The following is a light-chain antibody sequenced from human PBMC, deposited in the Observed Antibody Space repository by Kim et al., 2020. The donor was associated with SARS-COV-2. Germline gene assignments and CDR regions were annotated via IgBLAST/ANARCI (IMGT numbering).Light chain of an antibody. J-gene: IGLJ3*02. V-gene: IGLV6-57*02. Sequence: GNTVTMSSTTGRGSTASNYEQGYQARPGSDPTTVIYEDNQRPSGVPDRFSGSIDSSSNSASLTISGMKTEDEADYYCQSYDSSNWVFGGGTQLTVL. CDR2: EDN. CDR3: QSYDSSNWV. CDR1: RGSTASNY.